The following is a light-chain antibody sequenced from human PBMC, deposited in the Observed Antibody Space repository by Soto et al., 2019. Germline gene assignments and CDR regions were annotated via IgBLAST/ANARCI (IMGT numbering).Light chain of an antibody. V-gene: IGKV3-15*01. J-gene: IGKJ1*01. Sequence: DTVMTQSPATLSVSPGGRATLSCRASQSISDTLAWYQQKPGQAPRLLIHGASTRATGFPARFSGSGSGTDFTLTISSLQPDDFATYYCQQYNSYPWTFGQGTKVDIK. CDR2: GAS. CDR1: QSISDT. CDR3: QQYNSYPWT.